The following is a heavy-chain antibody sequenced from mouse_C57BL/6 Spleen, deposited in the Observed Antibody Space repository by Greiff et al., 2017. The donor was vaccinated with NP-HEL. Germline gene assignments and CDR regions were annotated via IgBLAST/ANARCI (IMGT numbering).Heavy chain of an antibody. CDR1: GFTFSSYA. V-gene: IGHV5-4*01. CDR3: ARDGALYYGSSLYYFDY. Sequence: EVMLVESGGGLVKPGGSLKLSCAASGFTFSSYAMSWVRQTPEKRLEWVATISDGGSYTYYPDNVKGRFTISRDNAKNNLYLQMSHLKSEDTAMYYCARDGALYYGSSLYYFDYWGQGTTLTVSS. J-gene: IGHJ2*01. D-gene: IGHD1-1*01. CDR2: ISDGGSYT.